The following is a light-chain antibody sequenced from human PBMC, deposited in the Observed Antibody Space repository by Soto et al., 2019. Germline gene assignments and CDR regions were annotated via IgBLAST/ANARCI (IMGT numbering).Light chain of an antibody. Sequence: EIVFTHSPRTLPLSPGERATLSCRASQSITNNYLAWYQQKPGRAHRLLIYGASSRATGIPDRFSGSGSGTDFTLTISRLEPEDFAMYYCQQYGYLVTFGGGTKVDI. J-gene: IGKJ4*01. CDR1: QSITNNY. CDR2: GAS. CDR3: QQYGYLVT. V-gene: IGKV3-20*01.